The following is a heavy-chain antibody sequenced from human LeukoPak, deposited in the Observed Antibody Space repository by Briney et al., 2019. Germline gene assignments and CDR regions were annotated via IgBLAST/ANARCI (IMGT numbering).Heavy chain of an antibody. CDR1: GFTFSNAW. Sequence: PGGSLRLSCAASGFTFSNAWMSWARQAPGKGLEWVGRIKSKTDGGTTDYAAPVKGRFTISRDDSKNTLYLQMNSLKTEDTAVYYCTTVKRWLQFYFDYWGQGTLVTVSS. J-gene: IGHJ4*02. CDR3: TTVKRWLQFYFDY. CDR2: IKSKTDGGTT. V-gene: IGHV3-15*01. D-gene: IGHD5-24*01.